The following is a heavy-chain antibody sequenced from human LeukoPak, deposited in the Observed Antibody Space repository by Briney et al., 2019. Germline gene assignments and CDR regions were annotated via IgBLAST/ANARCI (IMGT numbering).Heavy chain of an antibody. Sequence: GSSVKVSCKASGGTFSSYAISWVRQAPGQGLEWMGGIIPIFGTANYAQKFQGRVTITADKSTSTAYMELSSLRSEDTAVYYCARDSSGSYYHYYYYMDVWGKGTTVTISS. CDR1: GGTFSSYA. CDR3: ARDSSGSYYHYYYYMDV. V-gene: IGHV1-69*06. CDR2: IIPIFGTA. J-gene: IGHJ6*03. D-gene: IGHD1-26*01.